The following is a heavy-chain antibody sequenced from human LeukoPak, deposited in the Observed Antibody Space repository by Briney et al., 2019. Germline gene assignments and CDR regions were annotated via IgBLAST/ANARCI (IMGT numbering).Heavy chain of an antibody. D-gene: IGHD3-22*01. J-gene: IGHJ4*02. Sequence: SETLSLTCTVSGGSISSYYWSWIRQPPGKGLEWIGYIYYSGSTNYNPSLKSRVTISVDTSKNQFSLKLSSVTAADTAVYYCARRRHYYDSSGYYSCLDYWGQGTLVTVSS. CDR3: ARRRHYYDSSGYYSCLDY. V-gene: IGHV4-59*12. CDR2: IYYSGST. CDR1: GGSISSYY.